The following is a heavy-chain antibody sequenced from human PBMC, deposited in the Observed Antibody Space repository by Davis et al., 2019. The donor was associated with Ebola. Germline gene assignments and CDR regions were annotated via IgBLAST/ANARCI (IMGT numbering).Heavy chain of an antibody. D-gene: IGHD6-19*01. J-gene: IGHJ4*02. Sequence: PGGSLRLSCEASGFSFSNYAMSWFRQAPGRGLEWLAVISTDGSTTFYADSVKGRFTISRDNSKNTLSLQMNSLDTEDTAVYYCAGAVAGTEDFQYWGQGTLVTVSS. V-gene: IGHV3-30*04. CDR3: AGAVAGTEDFQY. CDR2: ISTDGSTT. CDR1: GFSFSNYA.